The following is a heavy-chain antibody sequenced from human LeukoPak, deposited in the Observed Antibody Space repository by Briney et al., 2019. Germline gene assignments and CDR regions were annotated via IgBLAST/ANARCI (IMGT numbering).Heavy chain of an antibody. CDR1: GFTFSSYA. V-gene: IGHV3-74*01. CDR3: ARDRGEYYFDS. CDR2: INSDGSST. Sequence: PGGSLRLSCAASGFTFSSYAMSWVRQAPGKGLVWVSRINSDGSSTNYADSVKGRFTISRDNAKNTLYLQLNSLRAEDTAVYYCARDRGEYYFDSWGQGTLVTVSS. D-gene: IGHD3-10*01. J-gene: IGHJ4*02.